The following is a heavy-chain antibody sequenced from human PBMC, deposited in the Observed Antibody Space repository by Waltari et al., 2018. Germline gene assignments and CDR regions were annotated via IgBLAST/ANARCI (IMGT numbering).Heavy chain of an antibody. CDR2: IYTSGST. J-gene: IGHJ6*03. D-gene: IGHD2-2*01. CDR1: GGSISSYY. Sequence: QVQLQESGPGLVKPSETLSLTCTVSGGSISSYYWRWIRQPAGKGLEWIGRIYTSGSTNYNPSLKSRVTMSVDTSKNQFSLKLSSVTAADTAVYYCARDGGYCSSTSCPYYYYYYMDVWGKGTTVTISS. CDR3: ARDGGYCSSTSCPYYYYYYMDV. V-gene: IGHV4-4*07.